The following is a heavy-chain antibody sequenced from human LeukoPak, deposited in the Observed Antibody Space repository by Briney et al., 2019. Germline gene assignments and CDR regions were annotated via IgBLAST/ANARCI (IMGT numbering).Heavy chain of an antibody. V-gene: IGHV4-39*01. CDR1: GGSISTSNYY. Sequence: SETLSLTCTVSGGSISTSNYYWGWIRQPPGKGLEWIGSIYYSGSTYYNPSLKSRVTISVDTSKNQFSLKLTSVTAADTAVYYCATTYYYGSGSHSIDYWGQGTLVTVSS. D-gene: IGHD3-10*01. CDR2: IYYSGST. J-gene: IGHJ4*02. CDR3: ATTYYYGSGSHSIDY.